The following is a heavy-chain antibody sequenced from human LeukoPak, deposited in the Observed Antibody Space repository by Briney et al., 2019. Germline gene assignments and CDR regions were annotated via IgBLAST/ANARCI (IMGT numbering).Heavy chain of an antibody. CDR2: ISYDERGK. CDR3: STDGTPKFEH. D-gene: IGHD3-16*01. CDR1: GFTFSSYA. Sequence: GGSLRLSCAASGFTFSSYAMIWVRQSPGKGLEWVATISYDERGKHYADSVQGRFTISRDNSKSVLYLQLDYLRPEDTAVYYCSTDGTPKFEHWGQGTLVTVSS. V-gene: IGHV3-30*03. J-gene: IGHJ1*01.